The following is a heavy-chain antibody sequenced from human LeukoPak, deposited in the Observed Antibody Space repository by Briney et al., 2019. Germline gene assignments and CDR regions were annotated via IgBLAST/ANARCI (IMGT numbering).Heavy chain of an antibody. CDR2: IRSRSSYI. CDR1: GFTFSSYT. CDR3: ARDPFSGYDKRVYYFDY. V-gene: IGHV3-21*06. D-gene: IGHD5-12*01. J-gene: IGHJ4*02. Sequence: GGSLRLSCAPSGFTFSSYTMNWVRQAPGKGREWVSSIRSRSSYIYYADSVKGRFTISRDNAKNSLYLQMNSLRAEDTAVCYCARDPFSGYDKRVYYFDYWGQGTLVTVSS.